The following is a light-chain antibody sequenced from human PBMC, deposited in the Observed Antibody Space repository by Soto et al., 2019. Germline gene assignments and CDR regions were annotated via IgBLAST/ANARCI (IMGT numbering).Light chain of an antibody. CDR2: DAS. Sequence: DIQMTQFPSTLSASVGDRVTITCRASQSISSWLAWYQQKPGKAPKLLIYDASSLESGVPSRFSGSGSGTEFTLTISSLQPDDFATYYCQQYNSYGTFGQGTKVEIK. CDR1: QSISSW. V-gene: IGKV1-5*01. J-gene: IGKJ1*01. CDR3: QQYNSYGT.